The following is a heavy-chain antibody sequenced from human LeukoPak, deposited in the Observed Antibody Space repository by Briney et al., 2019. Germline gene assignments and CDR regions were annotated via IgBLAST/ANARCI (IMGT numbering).Heavy chain of an antibody. CDR1: GFTFSSYA. V-gene: IGHV3-30-3*01. CDR3: ARDGAITMVRGARFDY. J-gene: IGHJ4*02. D-gene: IGHD3-10*01. CDR2: ISYDGSNK. Sequence: GGSLRLSCAASGFTFSSYAMHWVRQAPGKGLEWVAVISYDGSNKYYADSVKGRFTISRDNSKNTLYLQMNSLGAEDTAVYYCARDGAITMVRGARFDYWGQGTLVTVSS.